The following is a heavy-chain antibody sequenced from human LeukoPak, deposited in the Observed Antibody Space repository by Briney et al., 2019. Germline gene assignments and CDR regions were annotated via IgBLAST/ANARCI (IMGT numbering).Heavy chain of an antibody. J-gene: IGHJ4*02. CDR1: GFTFSSYE. Sequence: GGSLRLSCAASGFTFSSYEMNWVRQAPGKGLEWVSSISSSSSYIYYADSVKGRFTISRDNAKNSLYLQMNSLRAEDTAVSYCARDSSDPYYDILTGYHRLGYGYYFDYWGQGTLVTVSS. CDR3: ARDSSDPYYDILTGYHRLGYGYYFDY. D-gene: IGHD3-9*01. V-gene: IGHV3-21*01. CDR2: ISSSSSYI.